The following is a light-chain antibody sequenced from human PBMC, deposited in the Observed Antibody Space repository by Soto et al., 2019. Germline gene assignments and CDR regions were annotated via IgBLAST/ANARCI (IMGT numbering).Light chain of an antibody. CDR2: KAS. Sequence: DIQMTQSPSTLSASVGDRVTITCRASHSISSWLAWYQQKPGKAPKLLIYKASSLESGVPSRFSGSGSGTDFTLTISSLQPDDFANYYCQQYNSYPWTFGQGTKVEIK. CDR3: QQYNSYPWT. V-gene: IGKV1-5*03. CDR1: HSISSW. J-gene: IGKJ1*01.